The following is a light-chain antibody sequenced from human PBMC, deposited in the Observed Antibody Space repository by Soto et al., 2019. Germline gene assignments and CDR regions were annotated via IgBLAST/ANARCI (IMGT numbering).Light chain of an antibody. J-gene: IGKJ4*01. CDR3: QHRNSYNRAIA. CDR1: QGIRSF. V-gene: IGKV1-9*01. CDR2: AAS. Sequence: DIQLTQSPSFLSASVGDRVNITCRASQGIRSFLAWYQQKVGQAPKLLIYAASTLESGVSLRFSGSRSGTEIILTISSLKTKDLATYDGQHRNSYNRAIAFGGGTKLEI.